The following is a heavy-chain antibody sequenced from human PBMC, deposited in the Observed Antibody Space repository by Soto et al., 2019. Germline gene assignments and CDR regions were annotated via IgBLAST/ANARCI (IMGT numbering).Heavy chain of an antibody. V-gene: IGHV3-21*01. Sequence: EVQLVESGGGLVKPGGSLRLSCAASGFTFSSYSMNWVRQAPGKGLEWVSSISSSSSYIYYADSVKSRFTISRDNAKNSLYLQMNRLRAEGTAVYYCARGGWYSRGCGYWGQGTLVAVSS. CDR2: ISSSSSYI. CDR3: ARGGWYSRGCGY. D-gene: IGHD6-19*01. J-gene: IGHJ4*02. CDR1: GFTFSSYS.